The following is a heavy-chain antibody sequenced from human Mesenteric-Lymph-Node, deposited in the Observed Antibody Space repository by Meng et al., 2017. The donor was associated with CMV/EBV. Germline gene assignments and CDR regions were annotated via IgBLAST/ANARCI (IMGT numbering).Heavy chain of an antibody. CDR2: IYYSGST. CDR1: GGSISSSSYY. J-gene: IGHJ6*02. CDR3: ARLRASRYQLLYDYYYYYGMDV. Sequence: GSLRLSCTVSGGSISSSSYYWGWIRQPPGKGLEWIGSIYYSGSTYYNPSLKSRVTISVDTSKNQFSLKLSSVTAADTAVYYCARLRASRYQLLYDYYYYYGMDVWGQGTTVTVSS. V-gene: IGHV4-39*01. D-gene: IGHD2-2*02.